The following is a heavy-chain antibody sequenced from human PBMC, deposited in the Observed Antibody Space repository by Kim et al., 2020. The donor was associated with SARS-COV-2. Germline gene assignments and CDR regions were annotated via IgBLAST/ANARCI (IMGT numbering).Heavy chain of an antibody. CDR1: GFTFSSYG. D-gene: IGHD2-15*01. Sequence: GGSLRLSCAASGFTFSSYGMHWVRQAPGKGLEWVAVISYDGSNKYYADSVKGRFTISRDNSKNTLYLQMNSLRAEDTAVYYCARDPRVVVVAATQSPYYFDYWGQGTLVTVSS. V-gene: IGHV3-33*05. CDR2: ISYDGSNK. J-gene: IGHJ4*02. CDR3: ARDPRVVVVAATQSPYYFDY.